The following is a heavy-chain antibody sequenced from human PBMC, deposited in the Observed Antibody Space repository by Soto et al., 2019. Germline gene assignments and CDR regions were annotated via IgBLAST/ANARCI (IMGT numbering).Heavy chain of an antibody. Sequence: EVQLVESGGGLVKPGASLRLSCAASGFTFSNAWMNWVRQAPGKGLEWVGRIKSKTDGGTTDYAAPVKGRFTISRDDSKNTLYLQMNSLKTEDTAVYYCTVNILTGQNTDYWGQGTLVTVSS. J-gene: IGHJ4*02. D-gene: IGHD3-9*01. CDR2: IKSKTDGGTT. V-gene: IGHV3-15*07. CDR1: GFTFSNAW. CDR3: TVNILTGQNTDY.